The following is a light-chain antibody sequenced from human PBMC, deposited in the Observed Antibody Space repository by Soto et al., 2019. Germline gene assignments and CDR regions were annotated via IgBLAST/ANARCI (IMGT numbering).Light chain of an antibody. V-gene: IGKV3-15*01. CDR3: QQYNNWWT. CDR1: QSVSND. Sequence: EIVMTQSPATLSASPGERATRSCRASQSVSNDLAWYHQKPGQAPRLLIYGASTRATGIPARFSGSGSGTEFTLTISSLQPEDFAVYYCQQYNNWWTFGQGTKVEIK. CDR2: GAS. J-gene: IGKJ1*01.